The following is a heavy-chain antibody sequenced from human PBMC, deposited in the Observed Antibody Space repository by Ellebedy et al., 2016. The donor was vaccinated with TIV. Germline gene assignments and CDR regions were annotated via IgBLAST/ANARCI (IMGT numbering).Heavy chain of an antibody. CDR1: GGSISSSSYY. Sequence: MPSETLSLTCTVSGGSISSSSYYWGWIRQPPGKGLEWIGSIYYSGSTYYNPSLKSRVTISVDTSKNQFSLKLSSVTAADTAVYYCANFGTPGIAAAGTLGRDAFDIWGQGTMVTVSS. V-gene: IGHV4-39*01. CDR3: ANFGTPGIAAAGTLGRDAFDI. J-gene: IGHJ3*02. CDR2: IYYSGST. D-gene: IGHD6-13*01.